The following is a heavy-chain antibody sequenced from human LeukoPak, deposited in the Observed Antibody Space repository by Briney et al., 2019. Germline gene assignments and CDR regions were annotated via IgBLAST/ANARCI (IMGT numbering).Heavy chain of an antibody. J-gene: IGHJ4*02. CDR1: EFTFSSYV. CDR2: ISYHGSNK. V-gene: IGHV3-30*18. CDR3: AKNTHAYAEIFDY. Sequence: GTSLRLSCAASEFTFSSYVMHWVRQAPGKGLEWVASISYHGSNKYYADSVKGRFTISRDNSKKTLFLQMNSLRAEDTAVYYCAKNTHAYAEIFDYWGQGTLVTVSS. D-gene: IGHD2-2*01.